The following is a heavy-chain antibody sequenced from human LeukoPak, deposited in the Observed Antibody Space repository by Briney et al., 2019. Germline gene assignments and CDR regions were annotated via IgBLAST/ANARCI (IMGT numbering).Heavy chain of an antibody. Sequence: SGGSLRLSCAASGFTFSSYGMHWVRQAPGKGLEWVAFIRYDENNKYYADSVKGRFTISRDNSKNTLFLQMNSLRVEDTAVYFCAKDQGTTHYFYYMDVWGKGTTVTVSS. CDR3: AKDQGTTHYFYYMDV. V-gene: IGHV3-30*02. CDR2: IRYDENNK. D-gene: IGHD2-2*01. J-gene: IGHJ6*03. CDR1: GFTFSSYG.